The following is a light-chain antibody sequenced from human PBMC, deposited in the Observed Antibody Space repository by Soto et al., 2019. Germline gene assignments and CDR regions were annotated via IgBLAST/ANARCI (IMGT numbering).Light chain of an antibody. Sequence: EIVMTQSTATLSVSPGERASVSCRSSQSVSSNLAWYQQKPGQAPRLLIYGASTRATGIPARFSGSGSGTEFTLTISSLQSEDFAVDYCQQYNNWPPGTFGQGTKVDIK. V-gene: IGKV3-15*01. CDR2: GAS. CDR1: QSVSSN. J-gene: IGKJ1*01. CDR3: QQYNNWPPGT.